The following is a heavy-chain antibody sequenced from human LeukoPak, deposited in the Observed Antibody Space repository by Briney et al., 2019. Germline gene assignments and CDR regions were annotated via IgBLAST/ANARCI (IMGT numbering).Heavy chain of an antibody. J-gene: IGHJ6*02. CDR1: GYTFTSYG. CDR2: ISAYSGNT. D-gene: IGHD2-8*01. CDR3: ARTPSLGYCTNGVCYTHYYYYYGMDV. Sequence: ASVKVSCKASGYTFTSYGISWVRQAPGQGLEWMGWISAYSGNTNYAQKLQGRVTMTTDTSTSTAYMELRSLRSDDTAVYYCARTPSLGYCTNGVCYTHYYYYYGMDVWGQGTTVTVSS. V-gene: IGHV1-18*01.